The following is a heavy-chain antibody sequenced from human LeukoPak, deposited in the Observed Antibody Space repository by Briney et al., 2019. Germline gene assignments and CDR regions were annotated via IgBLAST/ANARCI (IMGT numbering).Heavy chain of an antibody. CDR3: VRVYGAIDY. D-gene: IGHD4-17*01. CDR1: GYTLTTYG. V-gene: IGHV1-8*01. CDR2: MNLNSGYT. J-gene: IGHJ4*02. Sequence: ASVKVSFKSSGYTLTTYGINWVRQATGQGLEWMGWMNLNSGYTAFAQKFQGRVTMTRDTSTSTPYMALNSLRTEDTAVYYFVRVYGAIDYWGEGTLVTVS.